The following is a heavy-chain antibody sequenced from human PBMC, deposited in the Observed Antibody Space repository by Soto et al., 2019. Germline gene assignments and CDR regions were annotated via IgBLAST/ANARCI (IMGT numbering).Heavy chain of an antibody. V-gene: IGHV1-2*04. Sequence: ASVKVSCKASGYTFTGYYMHWVRQAPGQGLEWMGWINPNSGGTNYAQKFQGWVTMTRYTSISTAYMELSRLRSDDTAVCYCARDLVEYSSSSYLYYYGMDVWGQGTTVTVSS. CDR3: ARDLVEYSSSSYLYYYGMDV. D-gene: IGHD6-6*01. J-gene: IGHJ6*02. CDR2: INPNSGGT. CDR1: GYTFTGYY.